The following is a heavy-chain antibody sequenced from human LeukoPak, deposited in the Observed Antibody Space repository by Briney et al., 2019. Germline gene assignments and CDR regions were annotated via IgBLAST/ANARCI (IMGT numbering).Heavy chain of an antibody. CDR2: IYYSGST. CDR3: ARAYSSSWYEGRWFDP. Sequence: SETLSLTCTVPGGSISSYYWSWIRQPPGKGLEWIGYIYYSGSTNYNPSLKSRVTISADTSKNQFSLKLSSVTAADTAVYYCARAYSSSWYEGRWFDPWGQGTLVTVSS. CDR1: GGSISSYY. J-gene: IGHJ5*02. V-gene: IGHV4-59*01. D-gene: IGHD6-13*01.